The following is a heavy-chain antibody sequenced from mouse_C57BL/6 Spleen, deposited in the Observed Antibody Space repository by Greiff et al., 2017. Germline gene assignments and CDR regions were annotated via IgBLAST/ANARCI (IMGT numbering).Heavy chain of an antibody. CDR3: ARATYDGSQAWFAY. CDR2: INPSTGGT. Sequence: VQLQQSGPELVKPGASVKISCKASGYSFTGYYMNWVKQSPEKSLEWIGEINPSTGGTTYNQKFKAKATLTVDKSSSTAYMQLKSLTSEDSAVYYCARATYDGSQAWFAYWGQGTLVTVSA. CDR1: GYSFTGYY. J-gene: IGHJ3*01. D-gene: IGHD2-3*01. V-gene: IGHV1-42*01.